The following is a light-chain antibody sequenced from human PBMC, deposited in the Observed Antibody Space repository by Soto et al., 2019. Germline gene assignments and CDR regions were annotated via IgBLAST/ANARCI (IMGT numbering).Light chain of an antibody. V-gene: IGLV2-14*01. J-gene: IGLJ1*01. CDR1: SSDVGGYNY. CDR3: SSYTSSSFYV. Sequence: QSALTQPASVSGSPGQSITISCTGTSSDVGGYNYVSWYQQHPGKAPKLMIYDVSNRPSGVSNRFSGSKSGNTASLTISELQAEDEADYYCSSYTSSSFYVFGTGTKLTVL. CDR2: DVS.